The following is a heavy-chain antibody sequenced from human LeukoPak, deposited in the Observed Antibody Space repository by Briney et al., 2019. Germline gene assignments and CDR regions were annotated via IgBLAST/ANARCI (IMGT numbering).Heavy chain of an antibody. CDR2: INPNSGGT. D-gene: IGHD2-8*01. J-gene: IGHJ4*02. Sequence: ASVKVSCKASGYTFTGYYMHWVRQAPGQGLEWMGWINPNSGGTNYAQKFQGRVTMTRDTSFSTAYMELSRLRSDDTAVYYCASKGYCTNGVCDYWGQGPLVTVSS. CDR3: ASKGYCTNGVCDY. V-gene: IGHV1-2*02. CDR1: GYTFTGYY.